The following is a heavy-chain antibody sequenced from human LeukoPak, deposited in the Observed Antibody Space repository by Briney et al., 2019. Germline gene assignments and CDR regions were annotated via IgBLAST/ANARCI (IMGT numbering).Heavy chain of an antibody. D-gene: IGHD5-18*01. CDR2: IYPGDSDT. Sequence: GESLQISCKGSGYSFTSYWIGWVRQMPGKGLEWMGIIYPGDSDTRYSPSFQGQVTISADKSISTAYLQWSSLKASDTAMYHCARQDTAMVTDWFDPWGQGTLVTVSS. CDR1: GYSFTSYW. CDR3: ARQDTAMVTDWFDP. V-gene: IGHV5-51*01. J-gene: IGHJ5*02.